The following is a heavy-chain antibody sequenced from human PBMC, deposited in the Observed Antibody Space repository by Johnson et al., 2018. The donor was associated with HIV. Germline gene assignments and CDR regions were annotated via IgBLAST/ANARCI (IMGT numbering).Heavy chain of an antibody. CDR3: ARDHWDWVGATDAFDI. D-gene: IGHD1-26*01. J-gene: IGHJ3*02. CDR1: GFTVSSNY. V-gene: IGHV3-53*01. CDR2: IYSGGST. Sequence: EVQVVESGGGLIHPGGSLRLSCAASGFTVSSNYMSWVRQAPGKGLEWVSVIYSGGSTYYADSVKGRFTISRDNSKNTLYLQMNSLRAEDTAVYYCARDHWDWVGATDAFDIWVHGTMVTVSS.